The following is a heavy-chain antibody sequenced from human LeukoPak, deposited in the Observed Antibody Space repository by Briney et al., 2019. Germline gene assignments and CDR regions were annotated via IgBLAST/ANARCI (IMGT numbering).Heavy chain of an antibody. CDR2: IRYDGGIK. CDR1: GFVLSDYG. CDR3: AKDGYCSGGSCYSGWYYYYYMDV. V-gene: IGHV3-30*02. D-gene: IGHD2-15*01. Sequence: VGSLRLSCAASGFVLSDYGIHWVRQAPGKGLEWVAFIRYDGGIKYYADSVKGRFTISRDNSKNTLYLQMNSLRAEDTAVYYCAKDGYCSGGSCYSGWYYYYYMDVWGKGTTVTVS. J-gene: IGHJ6*03.